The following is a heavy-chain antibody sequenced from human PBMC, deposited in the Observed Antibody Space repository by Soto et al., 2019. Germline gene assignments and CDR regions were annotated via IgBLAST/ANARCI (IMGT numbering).Heavy chain of an antibody. CDR1: GGSISSYY. CDR2: IYYSGST. D-gene: IGHD5-12*01. CDR3: ARHHSGRGYSGYDARRYGMDV. Sequence: SETLSLTCTVSGGSISSYYWSWIRQPPGKGLEWIGYIYYSGSTNYNPSLKSRVTISVDTSKNQFSLKLSSVTAADTAVYYCARHHSGRGYSGYDARRYGMDVWGQGTTVTVSS. V-gene: IGHV4-59*08. J-gene: IGHJ6*02.